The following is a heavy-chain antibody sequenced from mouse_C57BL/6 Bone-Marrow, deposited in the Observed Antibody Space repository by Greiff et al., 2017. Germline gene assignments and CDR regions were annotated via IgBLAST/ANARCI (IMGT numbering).Heavy chain of an antibody. CDR2: IDPANGNT. CDR3: ASPYYYGSSPFAY. Sequence: EVKLQESVAELVRPGASVKLSCTASGFNIKNTYMHWVKQRPEQFLEWIGRIDPANGNTKYAPKFQGKATITADTSSNTAYLQLSSLTSEDTAIYYCASPYYYGSSPFAYWGQGTLVTVSA. D-gene: IGHD1-1*01. J-gene: IGHJ3*01. V-gene: IGHV14-3*01. CDR1: GFNIKNTY.